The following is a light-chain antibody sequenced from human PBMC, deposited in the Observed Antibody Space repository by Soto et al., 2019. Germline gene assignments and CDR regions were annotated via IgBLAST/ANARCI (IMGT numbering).Light chain of an antibody. CDR3: QQYGSSQA. V-gene: IGKV3-20*01. CDR2: GAS. CDR1: QSVSSSY. J-gene: IGKJ1*01. Sequence: EIVLTQSPDTLAVSPGERATLSCRASQSVSSSYLAWYQQKPGQAPRLLIYGASSRATGIPDRFSGSGSGTDFTLTISRLEPEDSAVYYCQQYGSSQAFGQGTKV.